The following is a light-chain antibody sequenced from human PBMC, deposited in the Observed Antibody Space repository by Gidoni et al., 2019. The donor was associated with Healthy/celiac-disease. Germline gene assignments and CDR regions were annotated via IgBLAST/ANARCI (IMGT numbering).Light chain of an antibody. CDR1: GSDCGSYNL. CDR2: EGS. J-gene: IGLJ2*01. Sequence: SALTQPATVSGAPGQSVTISCTGTGSDCGSYNLLSWYQQHPGKAPKLMIYEGSKRPPGVSNRFSGSTSGNTASLTISVLQAEDAAYYHCCSYAGSSTFDVVFGGGTKLTVL. V-gene: IGLV2-23*03. CDR3: CSYAGSSTFDVV.